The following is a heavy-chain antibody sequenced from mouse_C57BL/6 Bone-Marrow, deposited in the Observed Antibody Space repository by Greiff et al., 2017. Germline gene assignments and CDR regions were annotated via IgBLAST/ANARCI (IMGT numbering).Heavy chain of an antibody. V-gene: IGHV1-64*01. J-gene: IGHJ2*01. CDR2: IHPNSGST. CDR1: GYTFTSYW. CDR3: ARVWLRYYFDD. D-gene: IGHD2-2*01. Sequence: QVQLQQPGAELVKPGASVKLSCKASGYTFTSYWMHWVKQRPGQGLEWIGMIHPNSGSTNYNEKFKSKDTLTVDKSSSTAYMQLSSLTSEDSAVYYGARVWLRYYFDDWGQGTTLTVSS.